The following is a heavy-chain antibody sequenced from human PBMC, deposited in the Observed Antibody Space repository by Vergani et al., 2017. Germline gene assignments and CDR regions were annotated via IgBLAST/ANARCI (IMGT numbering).Heavy chain of an antibody. D-gene: IGHD2-8*02. CDR2: IYYSGST. CDR3: ARDTGGRDGIDY. Sequence: QLQLQESGPGLVKPSETLSLTCTVSGGSISSSSYYWGWIRQPPGKGLEWIGSIYYSGSTYYNPSLKSRVTISVDTSKNQFSLKLSSVTAADTAVYYCARDTGGRDGIDYWGQGTLVTVSS. CDR1: GGSISSSSYY. V-gene: IGHV4-39*07. J-gene: IGHJ4*02.